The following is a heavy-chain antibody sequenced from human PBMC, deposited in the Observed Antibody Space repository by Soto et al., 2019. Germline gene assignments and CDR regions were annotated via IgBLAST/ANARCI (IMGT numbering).Heavy chain of an antibody. CDR2: IYSGGST. Sequence: GGSLRLSCAASGFTVSSNYMSWVRQAPGKGLEWVSVIYSGGSTYYADSVEGRFTISRDNSKNTLYLQMNSLRAEDTAVYYCARDQHDSSGYPYFDYWGQGTLVTVSS. D-gene: IGHD3-22*01. J-gene: IGHJ4*02. CDR1: GFTVSSNY. CDR3: ARDQHDSSGYPYFDY. V-gene: IGHV3-53*01.